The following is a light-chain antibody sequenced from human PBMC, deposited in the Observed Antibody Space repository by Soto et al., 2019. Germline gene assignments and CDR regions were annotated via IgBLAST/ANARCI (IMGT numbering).Light chain of an antibody. CDR1: QSVSNN. Sequence: EIVMTQSPATLSVSPGERATLSCRASQSVSNNLAWYQKKPGQAPRLLIYGASTRATGIPARFSGSGSGTEFTLTSSRLQSEEFAFYYWQQYNNWWTFGQGTRVYIK. V-gene: IGKV3-15*01. CDR3: QQYNNWWT. J-gene: IGKJ1*01. CDR2: GAS.